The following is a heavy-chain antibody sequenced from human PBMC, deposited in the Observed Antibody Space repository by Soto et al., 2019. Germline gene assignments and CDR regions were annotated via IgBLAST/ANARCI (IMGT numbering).Heavy chain of an antibody. D-gene: IGHD6-13*01. CDR1: GFTFSSYA. J-gene: IGHJ4*02. Sequence: PGGSLRLSCAASGFTFSSYAMSWVRQAPGKGLEWVSAISGSGGSTYYADSVKGRFTISRDNSKNTLYLQMNSLRAEDTAVYYCAKAPSIAAAGVTGFDYWGQGTLVTVS. CDR2: ISGSGGST. V-gene: IGHV3-23*01. CDR3: AKAPSIAAAGVTGFDY.